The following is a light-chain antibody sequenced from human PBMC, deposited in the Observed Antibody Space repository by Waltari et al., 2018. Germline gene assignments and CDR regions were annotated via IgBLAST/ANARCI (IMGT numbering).Light chain of an antibody. J-gene: IGKJ2*01. CDR1: QDIRHW. CDR2: KES. CDR3: QQYHSYPTT. V-gene: IGKV1-5*03. Sequence: DIQMTQSPSTLSASIGDRVPINCRGSQDIRHWLDWDQTKPGKAPKVLIYKESTLENGVPSMFSSSAAGTEFPLTISLLQPEDVATYRCQQYHSYPTTFGQGTKLDIK.